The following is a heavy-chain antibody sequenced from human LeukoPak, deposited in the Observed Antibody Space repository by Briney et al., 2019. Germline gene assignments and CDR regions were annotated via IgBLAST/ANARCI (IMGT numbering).Heavy chain of an antibody. CDR1: GFTFSNYW. V-gene: IGHV3-23*01. J-gene: IGHJ4*02. Sequence: GGSLRLSCAASGFTFSNYWMHWVRQAPGKGLEWVSAMSGSDGSTYYADSVKGRFTISRDNSKNTLYLQMNSLRAEDTAVYYCAKATPSYTAMVEYYFDYWGQGTLVTVSS. CDR2: MSGSDGST. CDR3: AKATPSYTAMVEYYFDY. D-gene: IGHD5-18*01.